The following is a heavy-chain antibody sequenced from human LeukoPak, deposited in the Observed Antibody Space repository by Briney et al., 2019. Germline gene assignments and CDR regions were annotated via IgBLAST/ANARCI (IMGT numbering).Heavy chain of an antibody. V-gene: IGHV3-53*01. CDR3: ARDAEEIWSGYLDL. Sequence: GGSLRLSCVASGFTVGSNYMTWVRHAPGKGLEWVSDIYPGGKTNHADSVRGRFTISRDTTKNTLFLQMNGLRADDTAVYYCARDAEEIWSGYLDLWGQGTLVTVSS. D-gene: IGHD3-3*01. J-gene: IGHJ5*02. CDR2: IYPGGKT. CDR1: GFTVGSNY.